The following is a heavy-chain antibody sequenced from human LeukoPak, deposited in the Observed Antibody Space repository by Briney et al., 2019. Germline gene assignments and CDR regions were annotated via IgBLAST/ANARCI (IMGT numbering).Heavy chain of an antibody. Sequence: KAGGSLRLSCAASGFTFNYYNMNWVRQAPGKALEWVSSITSSGAYIFYVDSVKGRFTISRDNAKNSLFLQMNSLRAEDTAVYYCAGINDYGDPTDAFDIWGQGTMVTVSS. CDR3: AGINDYGDPTDAFDI. D-gene: IGHD4-17*01. CDR2: ITSSGAYI. V-gene: IGHV3-21*01. CDR1: GFTFNYYN. J-gene: IGHJ3*02.